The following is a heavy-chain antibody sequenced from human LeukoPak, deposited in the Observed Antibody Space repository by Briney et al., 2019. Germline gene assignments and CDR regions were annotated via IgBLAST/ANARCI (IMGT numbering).Heavy chain of an antibody. CDR2: VHYSGST. J-gene: IGHJ6*03. D-gene: IGHD3-10*01. V-gene: IGHV4-39*01. Sequence: PSETLSLTCSVSGVSISSSSYFWGWIRQPPGKGLEWIASVHYSGSTYYNPCLKSRLTISVDTSKNQFSLELSSVTAADTALYFCARQLYVSGSYYAPMDVWGKGTTVTISS. CDR3: ARQLYVSGSYYAPMDV. CDR1: GVSISSSSYF.